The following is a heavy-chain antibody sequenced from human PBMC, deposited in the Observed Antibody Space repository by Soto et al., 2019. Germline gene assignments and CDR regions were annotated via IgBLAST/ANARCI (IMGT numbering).Heavy chain of an antibody. D-gene: IGHD5-12*01. Sequence: QVQLVQSGAEVKKPGASVKVSCTASGYTFTGYYMHWVRQAPGQGLEWMGWINPNSGGTNYAQKFQGRDTMSRDTSISTDYMEQSRLRYDDTAVYYCARDRYSTGYFDPWGQGTLVTVSS. CDR2: INPNSGGT. CDR1: GYTFTGYY. V-gene: IGHV1-2*02. J-gene: IGHJ5*02. CDR3: ARDRYSTGYFDP.